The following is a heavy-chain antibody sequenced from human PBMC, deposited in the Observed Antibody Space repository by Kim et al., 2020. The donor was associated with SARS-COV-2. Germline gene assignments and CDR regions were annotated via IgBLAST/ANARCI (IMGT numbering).Heavy chain of an antibody. V-gene: IGHV3-72*01. Sequence: GGSLRLSCAASGFIFSDHYMDWVRQAPGKGLEWVGRSRNRVNGYTTEYAASVKGRFTISRVDSKNSLYLQMNSLQTEDTAVYYCARAVYDGHLVVDYWGQGTLVTVSS. CDR3: ARAVYDGHLVVDY. D-gene: IGHD2-8*01. CDR1: GFIFSDHY. J-gene: IGHJ4*02. CDR2: SRNRVNGYTT.